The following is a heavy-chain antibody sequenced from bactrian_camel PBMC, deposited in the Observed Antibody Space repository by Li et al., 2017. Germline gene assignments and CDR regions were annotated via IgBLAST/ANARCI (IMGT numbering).Heavy chain of an antibody. V-gene: IGHV3S53*01. CDR2: IDSDGNT. CDR3: AALRGDGGSRCSRAPFNRFRYY. CDR1: ETIARRYY. Sequence: VQLVESGGGSVQAGGSLRLSCEVSETIARRYYMAWFRQAPGNEREGVAAIDSDGNTVYADSMKGRFTISKDNAGNSLFLHMTNLKPEDTAMYYCAALRGDGGSRCSRAPFNRFRYYWGQGTQVTVS. D-gene: IGHD2*01. J-gene: IGHJ4*01.